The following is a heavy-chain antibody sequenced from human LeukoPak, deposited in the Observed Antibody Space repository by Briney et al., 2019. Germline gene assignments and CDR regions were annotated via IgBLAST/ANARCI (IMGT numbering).Heavy chain of an antibody. CDR3: ARDLYSSSSGVFDY. D-gene: IGHD6-6*01. J-gene: IGHJ4*02. CDR1: GYTLTELS. V-gene: IGHV1-24*01. Sequence: GASVKVSCKVSGYTLTELSMHWVRQAPGKGLEWMGGFDPEDGETIYAQKFQGRVTMTEDTSTDTAYMELSSLRSDDTAVYYCARDLYSSSSGVFDYWGQGTLVTVSS. CDR2: FDPEDGET.